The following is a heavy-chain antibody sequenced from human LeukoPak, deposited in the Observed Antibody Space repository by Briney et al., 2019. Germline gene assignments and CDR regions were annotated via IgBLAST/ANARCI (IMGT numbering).Heavy chain of an antibody. CDR3: ARRLTQYDCFDP. CDR1: GDSVSSNSVT. V-gene: IGHV6-1*01. D-gene: IGHD2-2*01. CDR2: TYYRSTWYN. Sequence: HSQTISLTCAISGDSVSSNSVTWNWIRQSPSRGLEWLGRTYYRSTWYNDYAVSVRGRITVNPDTSKNQFSLHLNSVTPEDTAVYYCARRLTQYDCFDPWGQGILVTVSS. J-gene: IGHJ5*02.